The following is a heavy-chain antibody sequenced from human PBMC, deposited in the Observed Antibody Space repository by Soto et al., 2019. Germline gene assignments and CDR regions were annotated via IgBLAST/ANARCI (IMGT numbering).Heavy chain of an antibody. J-gene: IGHJ6*02. CDR3: VRNGPYSSSQFGMDV. V-gene: IGHV1-69*01. CDR1: GDTLSYNA. CDR2: IVTVFGTA. Sequence: QVQLVQSGADVKKPGSSVKVSCKASGDTLSYNAFSWVRQAPGQGLEWMGGIVTVFGTANHAQKFQGRVTITADESTNTVYMELSSLRSEDTAVYYCVRNGPYSSSQFGMDVWGQGTTVTVSS. D-gene: IGHD6-13*01.